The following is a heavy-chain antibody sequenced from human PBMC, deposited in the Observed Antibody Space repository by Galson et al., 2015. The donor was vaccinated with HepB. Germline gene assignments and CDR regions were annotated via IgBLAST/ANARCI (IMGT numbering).Heavy chain of an antibody. J-gene: IGHJ6*02. CDR1: GYTFASYW. CDR2: IYPGDSDT. Sequence: SGAEVKKPGESLKISCKASGYTFASYWIAWVRQMPGKGLEWMGIIYPGDSDTRYSPSFQGQVAISADKSISTAYLQWSSMRASDTAMYYCARSYGMDVWGQGTTVTVSS. V-gene: IGHV5-51*01. CDR3: ARSYGMDV.